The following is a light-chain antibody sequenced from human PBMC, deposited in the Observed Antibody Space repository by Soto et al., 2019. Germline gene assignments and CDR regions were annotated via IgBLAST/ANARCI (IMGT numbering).Light chain of an antibody. CDR1: QSIVSN. J-gene: IGKJ1*01. CDR2: GTS. Sequence: EIVMTQFPATLSVSPGETVTLYCRASQSIVSNLAWYQHKPGQAPRLLIHGTSTRATGFPDRFSGGGSGTDFTLTISSLQSEDFALYYCQQYNRWPLTFGKGTKVEVK. CDR3: QQYNRWPLT. V-gene: IGKV3-15*01.